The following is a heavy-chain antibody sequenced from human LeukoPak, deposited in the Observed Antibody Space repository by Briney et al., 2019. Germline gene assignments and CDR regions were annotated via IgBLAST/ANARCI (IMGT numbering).Heavy chain of an antibody. CDR1: GFTFSNYA. V-gene: IGHV3-30*04. CDR3: AAGPHYYASGTSIYGGRDY. D-gene: IGHD3-10*01. Sequence: GRSLRLSCAASGFTFSNYAMHWVRQAPGKGLEWVAVISYDGSNKYYADSVKGRFTISRDNSKNTLYLQMNSLRAEDTAVFYCAAGPHYYASGTSIYGGRDYWGQGTLVTVSS. CDR2: ISYDGSNK. J-gene: IGHJ4*02.